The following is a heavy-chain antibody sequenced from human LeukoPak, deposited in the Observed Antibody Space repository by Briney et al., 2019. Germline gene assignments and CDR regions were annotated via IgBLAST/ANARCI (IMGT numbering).Heavy chain of an antibody. D-gene: IGHD6-13*01. CDR2: IWYDGSNY. V-gene: IGHV3-30*14. Sequence: GGSLRLSCAASGFTFSRYAMHWVRQAPGTGLEWVAVIWYDGSNYYYADSVKGRFTISRDNSRNTLYPQMSSLRADDTAVYYCVGFRATAGLYWGQGTLVTVSS. J-gene: IGHJ4*02. CDR3: VGFRATAGLY. CDR1: GFTFSRYA.